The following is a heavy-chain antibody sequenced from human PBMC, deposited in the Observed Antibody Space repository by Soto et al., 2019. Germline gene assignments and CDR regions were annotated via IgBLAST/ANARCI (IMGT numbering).Heavy chain of an antibody. CDR1: GYTFTSYD. CDR2: MNPNSGNT. V-gene: IGHV1-8*01. Sequence: QVQLVQSGAEVKKPGASVKVSCKASGYTFTSYDINWVRQATGQGLEWMGWMNPNSGNTGYAQKFQGRXTXTXXTSISTAYMELSSLRSEDTAVYYCARETTSYGMDVWGQGTTVTVSS. CDR3: ARETTSYGMDV. J-gene: IGHJ6*02. D-gene: IGHD1-1*01.